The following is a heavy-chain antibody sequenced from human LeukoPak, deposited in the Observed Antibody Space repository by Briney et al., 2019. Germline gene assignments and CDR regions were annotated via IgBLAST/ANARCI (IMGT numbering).Heavy chain of an antibody. J-gene: IGHJ4*02. Sequence: TSETLSLTCTVSGGSISSYYWSWIRQPPGKGLEWIGYIYYSGSTNYNPSLKSRVTISVDTSKNQFSLKLSSVTAADTAVYYCARVYYDYVWGSYRHTFDYWGQGTLVTVSS. D-gene: IGHD3-16*02. CDR2: IYYSGST. CDR3: ARVYYDYVWGSYRHTFDY. V-gene: IGHV4-59*01. CDR1: GGSISSYY.